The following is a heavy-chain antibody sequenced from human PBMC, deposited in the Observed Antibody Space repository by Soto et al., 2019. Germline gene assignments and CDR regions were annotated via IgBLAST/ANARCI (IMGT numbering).Heavy chain of an antibody. D-gene: IGHD3-22*01. CDR2: ISSSGNTI. J-gene: IGHJ5*02. CDR3: AKMSSENYYDPVFS. CDR1: GFTFSDYY. V-gene: IGHV3-11*01. Sequence: QVQLVESGGGVVKTSGSLRIACAASGFTFSDYYMSWVRQAPGKGLEWVSDISSSGNTIYYADSVKGRFTISRDNAKNSVYLQMNSLRAEDTALYFCAKMSSENYYDPVFSWGQGTLVTVSS.